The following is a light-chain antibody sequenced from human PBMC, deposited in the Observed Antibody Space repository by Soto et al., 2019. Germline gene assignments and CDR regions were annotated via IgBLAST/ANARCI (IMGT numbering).Light chain of an antibody. CDR3: QQRSSSPPT. Sequence: EIVFTQSPATLSLSPGERATLSCRASQSVSRYLAWYQQRPGQAPRILIYDTSNRVTGIPARFSGSGSGTDFTLTISSLEPEDFEVYYCQQRSSSPPTFGQGTKVDIK. CDR1: QSVSRY. CDR2: DTS. V-gene: IGKV3-11*01. J-gene: IGKJ1*01.